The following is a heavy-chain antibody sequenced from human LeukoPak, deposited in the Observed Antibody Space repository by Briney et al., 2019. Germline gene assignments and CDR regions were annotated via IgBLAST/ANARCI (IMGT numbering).Heavy chain of an antibody. V-gene: IGHV1-8*03. J-gene: IGHJ4*02. CDR1: GYTFTSYD. CDR3: ARAGIGFTDY. Sequence: ASVKVSCEASGYTFTSYDINWVRQATGQGLEWMGWMNPNSANTAYAQKFQGRVTITRNTSTSTAYMELSSLRSEDTAVYYCARAGIGFTDYWGQGTLVTVSS. CDR2: MNPNSANT. D-gene: IGHD3-3*01.